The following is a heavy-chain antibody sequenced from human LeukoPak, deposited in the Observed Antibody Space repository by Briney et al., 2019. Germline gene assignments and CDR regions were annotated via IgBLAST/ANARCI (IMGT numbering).Heavy chain of an antibody. D-gene: IGHD4-17*01. CDR1: GGSVISGSYY. CDR3: ARDRSGGDYDLDY. V-gene: IGHV4-61*01. CDR2: IYYSGST. Sequence: SETLSLTCTVSGGSVISGSYYWSWIRQPPGKGLEWIGYIYYSGSTNYNPSLKSRVTISVDTSKNQFSLNLSSVTAADTAKYYCARDRSGGDYDLDYWGQGTLVTVSS. J-gene: IGHJ4*02.